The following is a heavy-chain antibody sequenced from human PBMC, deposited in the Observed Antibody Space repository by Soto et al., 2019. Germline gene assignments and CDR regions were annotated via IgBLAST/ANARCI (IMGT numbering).Heavy chain of an antibody. J-gene: IGHJ4*02. CDR3: ARGLGGDYFDY. V-gene: IGHV4-30-2*01. CDR2: IYHSGST. CDR1: GGSISSGGYS. D-gene: IGHD2-15*01. Sequence: SETLSLTCAVSGGSISSGGYSWSWIRQPPGKGLEWIGYIYHSGSTYYDPSLKSRVTISVDRSKNQFSLKLSSVTAADTAVYYCARGLGGDYFDYWGQGTLVTVSS.